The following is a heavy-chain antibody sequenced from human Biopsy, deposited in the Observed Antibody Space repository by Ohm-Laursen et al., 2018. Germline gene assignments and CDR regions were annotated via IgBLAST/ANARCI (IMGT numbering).Heavy chain of an antibody. D-gene: IGHD3-22*01. CDR1: GYTLVELS. CDR3: ATDMGGREIPNYYAFDL. V-gene: IGHV1-24*01. CDR2: FDPEDGQT. Sequence: GSSVKVSCKVSGYTLVELSMHWVRQAPGKGLEWMGMFDPEDGQTIYAQNFQGRLTMTDDTSTDTAYMELSSLRSDDTAVYFCATDMGGREIPNYYAFDLWGQGTKVTVSS. J-gene: IGHJ3*01.